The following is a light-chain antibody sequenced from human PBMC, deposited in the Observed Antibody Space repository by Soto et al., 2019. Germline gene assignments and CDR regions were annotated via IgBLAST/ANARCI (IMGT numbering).Light chain of an antibody. V-gene: IGKV1-5*03. CDR2: KAS. CDR1: QTISSW. Sequence: DIQMTQSPSTLSGSVGDRVTITCRASQTISSWLAWYQQKPGKAPKLLIYKASTLKSGVPSRLSGSGSGTEFTLTIRSLQPDDFATYYCQQYNDYWTFGQGTKVDIK. J-gene: IGKJ1*01. CDR3: QQYNDYWT.